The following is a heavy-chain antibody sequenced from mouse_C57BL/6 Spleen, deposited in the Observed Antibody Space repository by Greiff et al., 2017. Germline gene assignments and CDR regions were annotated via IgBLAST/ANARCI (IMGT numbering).Heavy chain of an antibody. Sequence: EVQLQESGAELVRPGASVKLSCTASGFNIKDYYMHWVKQRPEQGLEWIGRIDPEDGDTEYAPKVQGKATMTADTSSNTAYLQLSSLTSEDTAVYYCTTYYYYGSSYGERFAYWGQGTLVTVSA. D-gene: IGHD1-1*01. CDR3: TTYYYYGSSYGERFAY. CDR1: GFNIKDYY. CDR2: IDPEDGDT. J-gene: IGHJ3*01. V-gene: IGHV14-1*01.